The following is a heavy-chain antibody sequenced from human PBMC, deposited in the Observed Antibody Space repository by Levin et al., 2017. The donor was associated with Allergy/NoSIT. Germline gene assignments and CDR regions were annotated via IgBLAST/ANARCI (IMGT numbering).Heavy chain of an antibody. J-gene: IGHJ3*02. D-gene: IGHD5/OR15-5a*01. CDR1: GFTFNTYW. CDR3: VRESPSVFDI. CDR2: INIDGTST. V-gene: IGHV3-74*01. Sequence: SCSASGFTFNTYWMHWVRQAPGKGLVWVSRINIDGTSTAYADSVKGRFTISRDNNKNILYLQMNSLRAEDTALYYCVRESPSVFDIWGQGTTVTVSS.